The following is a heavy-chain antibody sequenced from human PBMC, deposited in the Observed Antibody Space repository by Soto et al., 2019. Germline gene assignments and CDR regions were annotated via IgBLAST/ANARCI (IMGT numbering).Heavy chain of an antibody. Sequence: SETLSLTCTVSGGSISNDYWSWVRQPPWKGPEWIGYIYYSGSTNYNPSLKSRVTISIDTSKNQFSLKVTSVTAADTAVYYCARGRWSALWGQGTLVTVSS. CDR2: IYYSGST. CDR1: GGSISNDY. CDR3: ARGRWSAL. J-gene: IGHJ5*02. V-gene: IGHV4-59*01.